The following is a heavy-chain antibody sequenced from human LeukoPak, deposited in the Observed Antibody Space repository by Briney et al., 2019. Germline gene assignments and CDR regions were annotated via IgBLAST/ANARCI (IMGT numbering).Heavy chain of an antibody. V-gene: IGHV3-30-3*01. CDR2: ISYDGSNK. J-gene: IGHJ4*02. Sequence: GGSLRLSCAGSGFTFSNYAMHWVRQAPGKGLEWVAVISYDGSNKYYADSVKGRFTIPRDNSMDTLHLRMNIVKPEDTAVYFCARGGNYDYWSGYGEDHFDYWGQGTLVAASS. D-gene: IGHD3-3*01. CDR3: ARGGNYDYWSGYGEDHFDY. CDR1: GFTFSNYA.